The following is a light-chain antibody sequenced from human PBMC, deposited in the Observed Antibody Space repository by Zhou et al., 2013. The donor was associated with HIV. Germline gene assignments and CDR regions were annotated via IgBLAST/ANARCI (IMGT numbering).Light chain of an antibody. CDR3: QHYYSYPFT. CDR2: AAS. Sequence: DIQMTQSPSSLSASVGDRVTITCRASQSISSYLNWYQQKPGKAPKLLIYAASTLQSGVQSRFSGSGSGTDFTLTISCLQSEDFATYYCQHYYSYPFTFGPGTKVDIK. CDR1: QSISSY. J-gene: IGKJ3*01. V-gene: IGKV1-39*01.